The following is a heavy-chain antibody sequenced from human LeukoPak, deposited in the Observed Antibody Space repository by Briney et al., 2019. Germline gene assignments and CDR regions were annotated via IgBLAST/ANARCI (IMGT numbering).Heavy chain of an antibody. CDR2: IYYSGST. CDR1: GGSISSYY. Sequence: SDTLTLTCTVSGGSISSYYWSWIRQPPGKGLEWIGYIYYSGSTNYNPSLKSLLSIAVDTSKNQFALNLMSVTAADTAVYYCATSLRPPRGVPAAGVNWYFDLWGRGTLVTVSS. V-gene: IGHV4-59*08. D-gene: IGHD2-2*01. CDR3: ATSLRPPRGVPAAGVNWYFDL. J-gene: IGHJ2*01.